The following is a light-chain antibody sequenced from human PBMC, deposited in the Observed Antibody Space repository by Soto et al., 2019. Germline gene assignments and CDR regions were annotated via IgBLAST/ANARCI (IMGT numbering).Light chain of an antibody. Sequence: EIVLTQSPGTLSLSPGERATLSCRASQSVGSGYLAWYQQKPGQAPRLLIYGASSRATGIPDRFSGSVSGTDFTLTISRLEPEDFAVYYCQQYGRSRYTFGQGTKLEIK. CDR3: QQYGRSRYT. CDR1: QSVGSGY. V-gene: IGKV3-20*01. CDR2: GAS. J-gene: IGKJ2*01.